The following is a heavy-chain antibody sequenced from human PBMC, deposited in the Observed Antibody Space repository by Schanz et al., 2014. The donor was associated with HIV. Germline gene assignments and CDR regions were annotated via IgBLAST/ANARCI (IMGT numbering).Heavy chain of an antibody. CDR1: GFTFDDYA. J-gene: IGHJ4*02. CDR2: ISWNSGSI. Sequence: EVQLVESGGGLVQPGRSLRLSCAASGFTFDDYAMHWVRQAPGKGLEWVSGISWNSGSIGYADSVKGRFTISRDNAKNSLYLQMSSLRAEDTAVYYCARVATSGFFDDYWGQGTLVTVSS. D-gene: IGHD1-1*01. V-gene: IGHV3-9*01. CDR3: ARVATSGFFDDY.